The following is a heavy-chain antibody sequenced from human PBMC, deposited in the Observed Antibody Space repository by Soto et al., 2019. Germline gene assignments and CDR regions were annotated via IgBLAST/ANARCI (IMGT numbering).Heavy chain of an antibody. CDR1: GDSIRPYY. D-gene: IGHD3-9*01. V-gene: IGHV4-59*01. J-gene: IGHJ4*02. CDR3: ARVTYDSFTAYSYYFDY. CDR2: VYYSGSV. Sequence: SETLSLTCTVSGDSIRPYYWTWIRQPPGKGLEWIGYVYYSGSVNYKSSLKSRVTMSVDTSKNQFSLRLNSVTAADTAVYYCARVTYDSFTAYSYYFDYWGQGTLVTLSS.